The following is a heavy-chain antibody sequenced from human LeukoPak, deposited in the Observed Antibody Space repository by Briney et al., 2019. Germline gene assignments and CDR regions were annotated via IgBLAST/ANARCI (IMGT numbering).Heavy chain of an antibody. J-gene: IGHJ4*02. Sequence: AGSLRLSCAASAFTFSSYAMSWVRPAPGKGLEWVSAISGSGGSTYYADSEKGRFTISRDNSKNTLYLQMNSLRAEDTAVYYCAKSSSGSYYNLIDYWGQGTLVTVSS. V-gene: IGHV3-23*01. CDR1: AFTFSSYA. CDR2: ISGSGGST. D-gene: IGHD3-10*01. CDR3: AKSSSGSYYNLIDY.